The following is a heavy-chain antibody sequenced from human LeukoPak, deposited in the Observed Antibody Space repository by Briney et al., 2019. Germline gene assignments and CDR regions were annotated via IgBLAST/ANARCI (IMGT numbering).Heavy chain of an antibody. V-gene: IGHV3-30-3*01. Sequence: GRSLRLSCAASGFTFSSYAMHWVRQAPGKGLEWVAVISYHGSNKYYADSVKGRFTISRDNSKNTLYLQMNSLRAEDTAVYYCAALKRYCSSTRCIAAAPWGMDVWGQGTTVTVSS. CDR1: GFTFSSYA. D-gene: IGHD2-2*01. CDR2: ISYHGSNK. CDR3: AALKRYCSSTRCIAAAPWGMDV. J-gene: IGHJ6*02.